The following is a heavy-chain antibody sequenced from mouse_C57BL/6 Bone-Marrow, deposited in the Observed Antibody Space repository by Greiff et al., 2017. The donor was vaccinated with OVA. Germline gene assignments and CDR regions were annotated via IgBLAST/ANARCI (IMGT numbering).Heavy chain of an antibody. Sequence: VQLQQSGAELVRPGASVKLSCTASGFNIKDDYMHWVKQRPEQGLEWIGWLDPENGDTEYASKFQGKATITADTSSNTAYLQLSSLTSEDTAVYYCTSNWAGDFDYWGQGTTLTVSS. V-gene: IGHV14-4*01. CDR2: LDPENGDT. J-gene: IGHJ2*01. CDR3: TSNWAGDFDY. CDR1: GFNIKDDY. D-gene: IGHD4-1*01.